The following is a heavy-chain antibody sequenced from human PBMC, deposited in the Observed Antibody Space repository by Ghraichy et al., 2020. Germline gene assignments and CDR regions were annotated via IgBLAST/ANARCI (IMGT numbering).Heavy chain of an antibody. CDR1: TFTFSEYA. J-gene: IGHJ6*03. CDR3: ARGQPPGPYMDV. D-gene: IGHD1-14*01. V-gene: IGHV3-48*03. Sequence: GGSLRLSCAASTFTFSEYAMNWVRQTPEKGLEWVSYIHSAGRTTYYADSVKGRFTISRDNAKNSLYLQMNSLRAEDTGVYYCARGQPPGPYMDVWGTGTTVIVSS. CDR2: IHSAGRTT.